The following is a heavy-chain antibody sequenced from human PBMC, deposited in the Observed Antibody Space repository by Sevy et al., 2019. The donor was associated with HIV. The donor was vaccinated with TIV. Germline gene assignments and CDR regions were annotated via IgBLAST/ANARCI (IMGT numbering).Heavy chain of an antibody. CDR1: GFILSIYA. D-gene: IGHD3-16*02. V-gene: IGHV3-23*01. CDR3: AKDQGDYVWGTFRDY. CDR2: LSGSGGST. J-gene: IGHJ4*02. Sequence: GGSLRLSCAASGFILSIYAMSWVRQAPGKGLEWVSGLSGSGGSTYYADSVKGRFTISRDNSKNTLYLQMNSLRAEDTAVYYCAKDQGDYVWGTFRDYWGQGTLVTVSS.